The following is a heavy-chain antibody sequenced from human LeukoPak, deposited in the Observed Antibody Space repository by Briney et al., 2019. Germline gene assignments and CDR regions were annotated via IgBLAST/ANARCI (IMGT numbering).Heavy chain of an antibody. Sequence: PGGSLRLSCAASGFTFSSYWMSWVRQAPGKGLEWVSAISGSGGSTYYADSVKGRFTISRDNSKNTLYLQMNSLRAEDTAVYYCAKGFGGLQVGLFDYWGQGTLVTVSS. CDR1: GFTFSSYW. D-gene: IGHD3-16*01. CDR2: ISGSGGST. V-gene: IGHV3-23*01. J-gene: IGHJ4*02. CDR3: AKGFGGLQVGLFDY.